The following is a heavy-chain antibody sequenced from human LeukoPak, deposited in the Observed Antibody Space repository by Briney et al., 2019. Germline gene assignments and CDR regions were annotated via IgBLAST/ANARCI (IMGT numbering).Heavy chain of an antibody. CDR1: GFTFSSYG. Sequence: GGSLRLSCAASGFTFSSYGMHWVRQAPGKGLEWVAFIRYDGSNKYYADSVKGRFTISRDNSKNTLYLQMNSLRAEDTAVYYCAKGEGRVYLVVVPAAFHYWGQGTLVTVSS. D-gene: IGHD2-2*01. CDR3: AKGEGRVYLVVVPAAFHY. J-gene: IGHJ4*02. V-gene: IGHV3-30*02. CDR2: IRYDGSNK.